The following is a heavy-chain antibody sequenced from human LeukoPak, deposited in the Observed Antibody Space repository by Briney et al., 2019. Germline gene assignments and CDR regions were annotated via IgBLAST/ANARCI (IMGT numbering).Heavy chain of an antibody. D-gene: IGHD6-13*01. J-gene: IGHJ3*01. CDR2: IYYSGST. CDR1: GVSISSYY. V-gene: IGHV4-59*08. Sequence: ASEALSLTCTVSGVSISSYYWSWIRQPPGKGLEWIGSIYYSGSTNYNPSLKSRVTISLDTSKNQFSLKLSSVTAADTAVYYCARHDGSSWYYAFDVWGQGTMVTVSS. CDR3: ARHDGSSWYYAFDV.